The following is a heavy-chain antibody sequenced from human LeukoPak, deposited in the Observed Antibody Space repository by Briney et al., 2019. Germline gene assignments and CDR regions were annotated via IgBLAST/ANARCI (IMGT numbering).Heavy chain of an antibody. CDR2: IDSGDTT. CDR3: ARDRVRAFDI. Sequence: PGGSLRLSCAASGFTVRSNYMSWVRQAPGKGLQWVSIIDSGDTTYYADSVKGRFTISRDDSKNTLYLQMNSLRAEDTAVYYCARDRVRAFDIWGQGTMVTVSS. J-gene: IGHJ3*02. CDR1: GFTVRSNY. V-gene: IGHV3-53*01.